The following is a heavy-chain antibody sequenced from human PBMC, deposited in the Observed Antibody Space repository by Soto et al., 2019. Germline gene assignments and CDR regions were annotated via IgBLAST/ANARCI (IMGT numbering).Heavy chain of an antibody. CDR2: MNPNSGNT. Sequence: GASVKVSCKASGYTFTSYDINWGRQATGQGLEWMGWMNPNSGNTGYAQKFQGRVTMTRNTSISTAYMELSSLRSEDTAVYYCARGRHCSGTSCYPGSWFDPWGQGTLVTVSS. V-gene: IGHV1-8*01. D-gene: IGHD2-2*01. CDR1: GYTFTSYD. J-gene: IGHJ5*02. CDR3: ARGRHCSGTSCYPGSWFDP.